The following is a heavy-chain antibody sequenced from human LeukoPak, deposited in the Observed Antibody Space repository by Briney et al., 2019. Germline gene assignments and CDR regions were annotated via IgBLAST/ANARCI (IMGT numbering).Heavy chain of an antibody. D-gene: IGHD6-25*01. CDR1: SGSITSGDYY. CDR3: ARSEAAAGPLTFDI. Sequence: PSETLSLTCTVSSGSITSGDYYWSWVRQPPGKGLEWIGYIYYTGNAYYNPSLTSRVTMSIDTSENHFFLKLTSVTAADTALYFCARSEAAAGPLTFDIWGPGTMVTVSA. CDR2: IYYTGNA. J-gene: IGHJ3*02. V-gene: IGHV4-30-4*01.